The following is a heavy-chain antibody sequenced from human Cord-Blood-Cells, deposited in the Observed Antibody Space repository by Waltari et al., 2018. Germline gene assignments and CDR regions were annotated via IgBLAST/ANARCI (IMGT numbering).Heavy chain of an antibody. D-gene: IGHD6-13*01. Sequence: QLQLQESGPGLVKPSETLSLTCTVSGGSISSSSYYWGWIRQPPGKGLEWIGSIYYSGRTYYDPSLKRRVTISVDTSKNQFSLKLSSVTAADTAVYYCARLATAAADYWGQGTLVTVSS. J-gene: IGHJ4*02. V-gene: IGHV4-39*07. CDR2: IYYSGRT. CDR3: ARLATAAADY. CDR1: GGSISSSSYY.